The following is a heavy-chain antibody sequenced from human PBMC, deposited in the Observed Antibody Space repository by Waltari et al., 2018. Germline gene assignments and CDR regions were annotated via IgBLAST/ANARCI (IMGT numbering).Heavy chain of an antibody. J-gene: IGHJ5*02. D-gene: IGHD6-19*01. Sequence: EVQLVESGGGLVKPGGSLRLSCAASGFTFSSYSMNWVRQAPGKGLEWVSSISSSSSYIYYADSVKGRFTISRDNAKNSLYLQMNSLRAEDTAVYYWARNGDSSGWYNWFDPWGQGTLVTVSS. CDR2: ISSSSSYI. CDR1: GFTFSSYS. CDR3: ARNGDSSGWYNWFDP. V-gene: IGHV3-21*01.